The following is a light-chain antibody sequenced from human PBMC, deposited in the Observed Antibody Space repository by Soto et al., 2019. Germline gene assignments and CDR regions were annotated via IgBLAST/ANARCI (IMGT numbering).Light chain of an antibody. CDR3: QQYNNWRGP. CDR1: QSVSSN. CDR2: GAS. V-gene: IGKV3-15*01. Sequence: EIAMTQSPATLSVSPGERATLSCRASQSVSSNLAWYQQKPGQAPRLLIYGASTRATDIPARFSGSGSGTEFTLTINSLQSEDFAVYYCQQYNNWRGPFGQGTKVEIK. J-gene: IGKJ1*01.